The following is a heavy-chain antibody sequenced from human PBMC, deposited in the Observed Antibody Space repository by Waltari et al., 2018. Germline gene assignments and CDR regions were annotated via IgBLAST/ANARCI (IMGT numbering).Heavy chain of an antibody. CDR1: GFTVSDNY. V-gene: IGHV3-53*01. D-gene: IGHD3-10*01. J-gene: IGHJ4*02. Sequence: EVQLVESGGGLIQPGGSLRLSCAASGFTVSDNYMSWVRQAPGKGLEWVAVIYCVGSTYYADSVKGRFTISRDSSKNTLSLQMNSLRAEDTAVYYCAGKYGSGNYYYDYWGQGTLVTVSS. CDR2: IYCVGST. CDR3: AGKYGSGNYYYDY.